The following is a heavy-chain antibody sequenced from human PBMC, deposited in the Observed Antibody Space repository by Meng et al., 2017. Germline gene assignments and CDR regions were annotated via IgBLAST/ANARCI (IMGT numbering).Heavy chain of an antibody. CDR2: ISSNGGST. D-gene: IGHD6-19*01. CDR1: GFTFSSYA. CDR3: ARGGSSGWYNY. Sequence: GESLKISCAASGFTFSSYAMHWVRQAPGKGLEYVSAISSNGGSTYYADSVKGRFTNSRDNSKNTLYLQMNSLRAEDTAVYYCARGGSSGWYNYWGQGTLVTVSS. V-gene: IGHV3-64*04. J-gene: IGHJ4*02.